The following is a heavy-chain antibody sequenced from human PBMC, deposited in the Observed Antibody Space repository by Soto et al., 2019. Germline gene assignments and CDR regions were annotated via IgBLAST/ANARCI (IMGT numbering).Heavy chain of an antibody. CDR1: GDTFTDYY. CDR3: ARGGHVVVVTAALGF. J-gene: IGHJ4*02. V-gene: IGHV1-46*01. D-gene: IGHD2-21*02. Sequence: QVQLVQSGAEVKKPGASVKVSCKASGDTFTDYYIHWVRQAPGQGLEWMGTVNPSGGHTTYAQHFLGRMNMTRDTSNSTLYMELTSLTSEDTAVYYCARGGHVVVVTAALGFWGQGTLVTVSS. CDR2: VNPSGGHT.